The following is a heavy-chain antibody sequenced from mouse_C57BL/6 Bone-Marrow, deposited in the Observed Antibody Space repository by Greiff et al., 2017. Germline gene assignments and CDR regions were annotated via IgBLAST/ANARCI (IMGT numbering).Heavy chain of an antibody. CDR3: ATYGNYFLPDY. V-gene: IGHV5-17*01. CDR1: GFTFSDYG. CDR2: ISSGSSTI. Sequence: EVKLVESGGGLVKPGGSLKLSCAASGFTFSDYGMHWVRQAPEKGLEWVAYISSGSSTIYYADTVKGRFTISRDNAKNTLILQMTSLRSEDTAMYYCATYGNYFLPDYWGQGTSVTVSS. J-gene: IGHJ4*01. D-gene: IGHD2-1*01.